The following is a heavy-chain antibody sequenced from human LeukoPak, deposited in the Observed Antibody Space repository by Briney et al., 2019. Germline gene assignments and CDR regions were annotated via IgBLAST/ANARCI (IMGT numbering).Heavy chain of an antibody. Sequence: ASVKVSCKASGCTFSSYTISWVRQAPGQGLEWMGRIIPILGIANYAQKFQGRVTITADKSTSTAYMELSSLRSEDTAVYYCARGRYYDSNPMDVWGQGTTVTVSS. D-gene: IGHD3-22*01. J-gene: IGHJ6*02. CDR3: ARGRYYDSNPMDV. CDR2: IIPILGIA. CDR1: GCTFSSYT. V-gene: IGHV1-69*02.